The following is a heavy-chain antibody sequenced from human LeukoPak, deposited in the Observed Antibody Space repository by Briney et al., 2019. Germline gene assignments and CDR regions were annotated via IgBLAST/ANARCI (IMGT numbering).Heavy chain of an antibody. Sequence: GGSLRLSCSASGFTFSSYAMSWVRQAPGKGREGVSAISGSGGSTYYADSVKGRFTISRDNSKNTLYLQVNSLRAEDTAVYYCAKVAFYDYGRDAFDIWGQGTMVTVSS. J-gene: IGHJ3*02. D-gene: IGHD4-17*01. V-gene: IGHV3-23*01. CDR1: GFTFSSYA. CDR3: AKVAFYDYGRDAFDI. CDR2: ISGSGGST.